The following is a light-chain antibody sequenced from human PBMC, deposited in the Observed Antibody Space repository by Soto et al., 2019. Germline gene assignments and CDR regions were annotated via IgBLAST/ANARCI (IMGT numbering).Light chain of an antibody. CDR3: QPGYSTPLS. Sequence: DIQMTQTPSSLSASVGDRVTITCRASQSISTYLHWYQQKPGKAPNLLIYAASTLQSGVRSRFIGSGSGTDFTLTISSLQPEDFATYFCQPGYSTPLSFGGRTKVDI. J-gene: IGKJ4*01. V-gene: IGKV1-39*01. CDR1: QSISTY. CDR2: AAS.